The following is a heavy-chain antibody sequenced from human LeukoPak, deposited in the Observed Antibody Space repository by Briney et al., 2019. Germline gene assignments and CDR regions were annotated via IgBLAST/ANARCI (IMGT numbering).Heavy chain of an antibody. J-gene: IGHJ3*02. CDR1: GDSMTNQY. CDR2: IYYSGTT. V-gene: IGHV4-59*08. Sequence: PSETLSLTCTISGDSMTNQYWSWIRQPPGKGLEWIGYIYYSGTTNYNPSLKSRLTISVDTSKKQFSLKLSFVTAADTGVYYCARFSGSAGIAFEIWGQGTKVTVSS. D-gene: IGHD1-26*01. CDR3: ARFSGSAGIAFEI.